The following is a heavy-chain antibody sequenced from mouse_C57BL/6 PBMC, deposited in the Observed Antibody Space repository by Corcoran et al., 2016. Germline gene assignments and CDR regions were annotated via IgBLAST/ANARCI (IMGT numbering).Heavy chain of an antibody. Sequence: EVQLQQSGPELVKPGASVKISCKASGYTFTDYYMNWVKQSHGKSLEWIGDINPNNGGTSYNQKFKGKATLTVDKSSSTAYMELRSLTSEDSAVYYCARITPVGYWGQGTTLTVSS. CDR3: ARITPVGY. CDR2: INPNNGGT. CDR1: GYTFTDYY. V-gene: IGHV1-26*01. D-gene: IGHD1-1*01. J-gene: IGHJ2*01.